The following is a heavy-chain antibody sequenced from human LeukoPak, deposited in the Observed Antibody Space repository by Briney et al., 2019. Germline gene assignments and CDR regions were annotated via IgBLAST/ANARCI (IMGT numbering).Heavy chain of an antibody. Sequence: PGGSLRLSCETSGFIFSSYWMSWFRQAPGKGLEWVANIKEDGREKNYVDSVKGRFTISRDNTKNSLYLQMSRLRAEDTAIYYCARRGGSYYADDYWGQGNQVTVSP. V-gene: IGHV3-7*01. J-gene: IGHJ4*02. CDR2: IKEDGREK. CDR3: ARRGGSYYADDY. CDR1: GFIFSSYW. D-gene: IGHD1-26*01.